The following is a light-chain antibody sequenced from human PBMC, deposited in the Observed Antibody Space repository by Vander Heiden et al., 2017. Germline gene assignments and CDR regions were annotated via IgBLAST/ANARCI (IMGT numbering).Light chain of an antibody. CDR3: QVWDRSSYHWL. V-gene: IGLV3-21*02. J-gene: IGLJ3*02. CDR1: NIGSKS. CDR2: DDS. Sequence: SYVLPQPPSVSVAPGQTARIICRGYNIGSKSVHWYQQKPGQAPVLIVYDDSDRPSGIPERFSGSNSGNTATLTSSRVEAGDEADYYCQVWDRSSYHWLFGGGTELSVL.